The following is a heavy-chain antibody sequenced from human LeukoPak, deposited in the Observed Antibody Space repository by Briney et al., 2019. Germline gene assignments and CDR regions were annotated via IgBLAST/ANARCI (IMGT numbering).Heavy chain of an antibody. CDR1: GGSISSGGYY. D-gene: IGHD3-10*01. J-gene: IGHJ3*02. CDR2: IYYSGST. V-gene: IGHV4-31*03. Sequence: PSETLSLTCTVSGGSISSGGYYWSWIRQHPGKGLEWIGYIYYSGSTYYNPSLKSRVTISVDTSKNQFSLKLSSVTAADTAVYYCARFVTMVRGVIFPDTKDAFDIWGQGTMVTVSS. CDR3: ARFVTMVRGVIFPDTKDAFDI.